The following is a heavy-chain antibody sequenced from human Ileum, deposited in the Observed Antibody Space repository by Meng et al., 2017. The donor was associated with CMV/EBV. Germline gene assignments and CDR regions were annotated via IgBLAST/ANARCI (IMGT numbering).Heavy chain of an antibody. J-gene: IGHJ4*02. CDR3: ARGDGSIHASRLLDY. Sequence: GGSLRLSCTASGFTFRSYWLSWVRQAPGKGLEWVANINPDGSEKYSVDSVRGRFTISRDNAESSLYLQMNSLRAEDSAVYYCARGDGSIHASRLLDYWGQGTLVTVSS. CDR2: INPDGSEK. V-gene: IGHV3-7*01. D-gene: IGHD2-15*01. CDR1: GFTFRSYW.